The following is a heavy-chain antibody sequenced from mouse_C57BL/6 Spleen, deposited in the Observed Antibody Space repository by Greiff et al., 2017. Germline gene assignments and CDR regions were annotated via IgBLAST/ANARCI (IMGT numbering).Heavy chain of an antibody. V-gene: IGHV1-81*01. CDR2: IYPRSGNT. CDR3: ARSEGNYGENYFDY. CDR1: GYTFTSYG. Sequence: QVQLKQSGAELARPGASVKLSCKASGYTFTSYGISWVKQRTGQGLEWIGEIYPRSGNTYYNEKFKGKATLTADKSSSTAYMELRSLTSEDSAVYFCARSEGNYGENYFDYWGQGTTLTVSS. J-gene: IGHJ2*01. D-gene: IGHD2-1*01.